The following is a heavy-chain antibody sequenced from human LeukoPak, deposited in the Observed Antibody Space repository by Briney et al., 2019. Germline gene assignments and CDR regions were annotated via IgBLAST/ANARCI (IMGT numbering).Heavy chain of an antibody. J-gene: IGHJ3*02. CDR3: ARDEESWLGFGDHLSGAFDI. CDR1: GFTFSSYW. CDR2: INSDGSST. D-gene: IGHD3-10*01. V-gene: IGHV3-74*01. Sequence: GGSLRLSCAASGFTFSSYWMHWVRQAPGKGLVWVSRINSDGSSTSYVDSVKGRFTISRDNAKNTLYLQMNSLRAEDTAVYYCARDEESWLGFGDHLSGAFDIWGQGTMVTVSS.